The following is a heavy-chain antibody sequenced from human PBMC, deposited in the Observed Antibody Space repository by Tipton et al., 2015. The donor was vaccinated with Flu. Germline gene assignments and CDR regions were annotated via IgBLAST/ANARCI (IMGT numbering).Heavy chain of an antibody. D-gene: IGHD4-17*01. CDR1: GFSFSFYG. CDR3: RKDRNGEGYFDY. V-gene: IGHV3-33*06. Sequence: SLRLSCSASGFSFSFYGMHWVRQAPGKGLEWLALIWYDGSNQFYADSVEGRFTISRDNSANTLYLQMNSLRVEDTAMYYCRKDRNGEGYFDYWGQGALVTVSS. J-gene: IGHJ4*02. CDR2: IWYDGSNQ.